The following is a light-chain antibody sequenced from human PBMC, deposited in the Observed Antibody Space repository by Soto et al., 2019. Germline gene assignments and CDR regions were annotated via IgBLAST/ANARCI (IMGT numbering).Light chain of an antibody. CDR2: GSS. CDR3: QQTYITPYT. J-gene: IGKJ2*01. CDR1: QNIAGY. Sequence: DIQMTQSPSSLSVSVGDRVTITCPASQNIAGYLNWYQQKPGKAPELLIYGSSTLQSGVPSSFSGSGSGTDFTLTISSLQPEDFATYYCQQTYITPYTFGKGTNLEIK. V-gene: IGKV1-39*01.